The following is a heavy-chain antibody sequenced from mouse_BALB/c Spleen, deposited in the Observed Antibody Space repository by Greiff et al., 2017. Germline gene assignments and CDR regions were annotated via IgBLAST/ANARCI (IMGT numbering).Heavy chain of an antibody. J-gene: IGHJ4*01. Sequence: EVKLVESGGGLVQPGGSRKLSCAASGFAFSSYDMSWVRQTPEKRLEWVAYISSGGGSTYYPDTVKGRFTISRDNAKNTLYLQMSSLKSEDTAMYYCARHDGGNYAVVAMDYWGQGTSVTVSS. V-gene: IGHV5-12-1*01. CDR1: GFAFSSYD. CDR2: ISSGGGST. D-gene: IGHD2-1*01. CDR3: ARHDGGNYAVVAMDY.